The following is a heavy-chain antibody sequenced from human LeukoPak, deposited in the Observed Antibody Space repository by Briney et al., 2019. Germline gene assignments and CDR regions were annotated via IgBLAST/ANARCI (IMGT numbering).Heavy chain of an antibody. J-gene: IGHJ4*02. CDR2: INPSGGST. CDR3: ARDRVRMIPTLPDY. V-gene: IGHV1-46*01. D-gene: IGHD3-22*01. CDR1: GYTFTRYF. Sequence: ASVKVSSKASGYTFTRYFMHWVRQAPGQGLEWMGIINPSGGSTSYAQKFQGRVTMTRDMSTSTVYMELSSLRSEDTAVYYCARDRVRMIPTLPDYWGQGTLVTVSS.